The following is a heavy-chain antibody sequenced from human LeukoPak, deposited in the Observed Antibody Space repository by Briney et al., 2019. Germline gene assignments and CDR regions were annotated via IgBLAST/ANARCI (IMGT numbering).Heavy chain of an antibody. J-gene: IGHJ4*02. Sequence: GGSLRLSCAASGFTFSSYGMHWVRQAPGKGLEWVAVISYDGSNKYYADSVKGRFTISRDNSKNTLYLQMNSLRAEDTAVYYCAKDDVAIVVVPAAAFDYRGQGTLVTVSS. CDR1: GFTFSSYG. D-gene: IGHD2-2*01. CDR3: AKDDVAIVVVPAAAFDY. CDR2: ISYDGSNK. V-gene: IGHV3-30*18.